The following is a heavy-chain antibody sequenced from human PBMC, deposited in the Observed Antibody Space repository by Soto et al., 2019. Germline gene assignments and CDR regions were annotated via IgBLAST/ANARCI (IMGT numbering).Heavy chain of an antibody. CDR2: IYTGGST. V-gene: IGHV3-66*01. J-gene: IGHJ1*01. D-gene: IGHD3-10*01. Sequence: VQLVESGGGLVQPGGSLRLSCAANKFNVSTIYKRWVRQAPGKGLEWVSVIYTGGSTYYADSVKGRFTISRDNSKNTVYLQMNSLRVEDTAIYYCAGGQYTGHFQHWGQGSLVTVSS. CDR1: KFNVSTIY. CDR3: AGGQYTGHFQH.